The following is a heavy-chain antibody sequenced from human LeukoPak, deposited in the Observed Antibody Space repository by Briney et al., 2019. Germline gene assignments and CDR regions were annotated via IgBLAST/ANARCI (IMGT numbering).Heavy chain of an antibody. CDR3: ARYGASLGFQH. CDR1: GYTFTSYY. D-gene: IGHD4-17*01. Sequence: ASVKVSCKASGYTFTSYYMHWVRQAPGQGLEWMGIINPSGGSTSYAQKFQGRVTMTRDTSTSTVYMELSNLRSEDTAVYYCARYGASLGFQHWGQGTLVTVSS. CDR2: INPSGGST. V-gene: IGHV1-46*01. J-gene: IGHJ1*01.